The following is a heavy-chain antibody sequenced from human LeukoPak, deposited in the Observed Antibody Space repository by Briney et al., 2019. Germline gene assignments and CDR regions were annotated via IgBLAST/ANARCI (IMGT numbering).Heavy chain of an antibody. D-gene: IGHD3-22*01. CDR3: AKGYYDSGP. V-gene: IGHV3-30-3*01. CDR1: GFTFSSYA. J-gene: IGHJ5*02. CDR2: ISYDGSNK. Sequence: GRSLRLSCAASGFTFSSYAMHWVRQAPGKGLEWVAVISYDGSNKYYADSVKGRFTISRDNSKNTLYLQMNSLRAEDTAVYYCAKGYYDSGPWGQGTLVTVSS.